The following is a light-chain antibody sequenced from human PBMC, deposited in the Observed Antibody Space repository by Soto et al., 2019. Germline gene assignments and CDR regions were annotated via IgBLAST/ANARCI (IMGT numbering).Light chain of an antibody. CDR1: QNIVNW. V-gene: IGKV1-5*03. Sequence: DIQMTQSPSTLSASVGDRVTITCRARQNIVNWLAWYQQKPGKAPNLLIYKTSTLQRGVPSRFSGSGSVTEFTLTISSLQPDDFATYYCQQYDSHPMYTFGQGTKLDIK. CDR3: QQYDSHPMYT. CDR2: KTS. J-gene: IGKJ2*01.